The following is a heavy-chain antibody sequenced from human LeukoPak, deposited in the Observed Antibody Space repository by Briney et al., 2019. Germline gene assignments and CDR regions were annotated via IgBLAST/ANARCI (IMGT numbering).Heavy chain of an antibody. CDR3: AREANSPTARYWYFDL. D-gene: IGHD2-21*01. CDR2: VYYSGST. V-gene: IGHV4-59*02. Sequence: SETLSLTCAVSGGSVSSYYWSWMRQPPGKGLEWIGYVYYSGSTNYNPALKSRVTISLDTSENQFSLKLSSVSAADTAVYYCAREANSPTARYWYFDLWGRGTRVTVSS. CDR1: GGSVSSYY. J-gene: IGHJ2*01.